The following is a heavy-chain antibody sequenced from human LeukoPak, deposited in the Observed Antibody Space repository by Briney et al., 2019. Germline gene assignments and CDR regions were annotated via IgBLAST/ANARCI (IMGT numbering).Heavy chain of an antibody. V-gene: IGHV3-15*01. J-gene: IGHJ4*02. Sequence: GGSLRLSCTASGFTFKHAWMTWVRQAPGKGLEWVGRIKSKTDRGTTDYAAPVKGRFTISRDDSRNTLFLEMNSLETEDTAIYYCTKVSGSYSLDYWGQGTLVTVSS. D-gene: IGHD1-26*01. CDR2: IKSKTDRGTT. CDR3: TKVSGSYSLDY. CDR1: GFTFKHAW.